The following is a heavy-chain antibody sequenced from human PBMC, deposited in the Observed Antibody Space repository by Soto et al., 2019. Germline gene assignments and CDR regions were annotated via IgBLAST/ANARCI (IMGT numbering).Heavy chain of an antibody. CDR3: ARKGAAASYAHYYMDV. Sequence: SETLSLTCTVSGGSISPYYWSWIRQPPGKGLEWIGYVYYSGNTNYNPSLESRVTISVDTSRNRFSLNLTSATAADTAVYYCARKGAAASYAHYYMDVWGRGTGVTVSS. J-gene: IGHJ6*03. CDR1: GGSISPYY. V-gene: IGHV4-59*01. D-gene: IGHD6-25*01. CDR2: VYYSGNT.